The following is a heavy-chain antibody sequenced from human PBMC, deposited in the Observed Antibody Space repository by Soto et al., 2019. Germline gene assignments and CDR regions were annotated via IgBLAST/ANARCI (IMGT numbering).Heavy chain of an antibody. CDR1: GGTFSSYA. J-gene: IGHJ6*02. Sequence: QVQLVQSGAEVKKPGSSVKVSCKASGGTFSSYAISWVRQAPGQGLEWMGGIIPIFGTANYAQKFQGRVTITADESTSTAYMELSSLRSEDTAVYYCARDPGDTAMAMGYYYYYGMDVWGQGTTVTVSS. CDR3: ARDPGDTAMAMGYYYYYGMDV. D-gene: IGHD5-18*01. CDR2: IIPIFGTA. V-gene: IGHV1-69*12.